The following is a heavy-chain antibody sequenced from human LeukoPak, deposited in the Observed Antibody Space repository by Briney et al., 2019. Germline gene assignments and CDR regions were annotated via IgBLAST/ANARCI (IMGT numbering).Heavy chain of an antibody. D-gene: IGHD5-18*01. CDR1: GYTLTELS. CDR2: FDPEDGET. V-gene: IGHV1-24*01. CDR3: ATIRIRPHSYGYEPHPFDY. J-gene: IGHJ4*02. Sequence: ASVTVSCTVSGYTLTELSMHWVRQAPGKGGEWRGGFDPEDGETIYAQKFQSRVTMTEATSTDTAYMELSSLRSEDTAVYYCATIRIRPHSYGYEPHPFDYWGQGTLVTVSS.